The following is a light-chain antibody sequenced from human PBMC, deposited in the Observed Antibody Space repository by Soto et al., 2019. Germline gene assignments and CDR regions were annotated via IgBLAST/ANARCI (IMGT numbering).Light chain of an antibody. CDR3: QQYNSYSEA. V-gene: IGKV1-5*03. J-gene: IGKJ1*01. CDR1: QTISSW. Sequence: DIQMTQSPSTLSGSVGDRVTITCRASQTISSWLAWYQQKPGKAPKLLIYKASTLKSGVQSRFSGSGSGTEFTLTISSLQPDAFATYSCQQYNSYSEAFGQGTKVELK. CDR2: KAS.